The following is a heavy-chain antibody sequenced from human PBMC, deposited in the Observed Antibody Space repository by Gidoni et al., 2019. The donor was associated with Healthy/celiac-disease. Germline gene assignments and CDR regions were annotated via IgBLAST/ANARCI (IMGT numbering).Heavy chain of an antibody. CDR2: IYSSGST. J-gene: IGHJ3*02. CDR3: ARSRGVFRDGYNHPSAFDI. D-gene: IGHD5-12*01. V-gene: IGHV4-59*01. CDR1: GGSISSYY. Sequence: QVQLQESGPGLVKPSETLSLTCTVSGGSISSYYWSWIRQPPGTGLEWNGYIYSSGSTNYNPSLKSRVTISVDTSKNQFSLKLSSVTAADTAVYYCARSRGVFRDGYNHPSAFDIWGQGTMVTVSS.